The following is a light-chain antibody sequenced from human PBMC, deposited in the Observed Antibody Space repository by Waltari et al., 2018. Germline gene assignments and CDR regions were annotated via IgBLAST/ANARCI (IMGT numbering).Light chain of an antibody. CDR1: QSIGSH. Sequence: EIVMTQSPVTLSVSPGERFTLSCRASQSIGSHLAWYQQKPGQPPRLRIYGASTGASGIPARFSGSGSETDFTLTISSLQSEDSALYYCQQYHNWPRGMFGQGTKVEFK. J-gene: IGKJ1*01. CDR3: QQYHNWPRGM. V-gene: IGKV3-15*01. CDR2: GAS.